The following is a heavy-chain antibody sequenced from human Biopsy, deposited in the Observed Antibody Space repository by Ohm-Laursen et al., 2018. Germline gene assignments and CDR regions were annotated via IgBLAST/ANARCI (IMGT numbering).Heavy chain of an antibody. V-gene: IGHV1-2*02. CDR2: IDPDSGRT. Sequence: STAKASCKASGYTLTLYHIHWVRQAPGQGLEWMGWIDPDSGRTSFGQNFQGRVTMPSETSTGTAFLELTRRRSDDTTVYYGARGPYCSGSNCYSPLDHWGQGTLVTVSA. CDR1: GYTLTLYH. D-gene: IGHD2-15*01. J-gene: IGHJ4*02. CDR3: ARGPYCSGSNCYSPLDH.